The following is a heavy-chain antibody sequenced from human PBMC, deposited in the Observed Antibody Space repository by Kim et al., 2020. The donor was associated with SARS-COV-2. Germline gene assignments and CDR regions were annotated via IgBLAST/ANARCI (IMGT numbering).Heavy chain of an antibody. V-gene: IGHV3-48*03. Sequence: GGSLRLSCAASGFTFSSYEMNWVRQAPGKGLEWVSYISSSGSTIYYADSVKGRFTISRDNAKNSLYLQMNSLRAEDTAVYYCARVIAARPDDAFDIWGQGTMVTVSS. CDR3: ARVIAARPDDAFDI. J-gene: IGHJ3*02. CDR2: ISSSGSTI. D-gene: IGHD6-6*01. CDR1: GFTFSSYE.